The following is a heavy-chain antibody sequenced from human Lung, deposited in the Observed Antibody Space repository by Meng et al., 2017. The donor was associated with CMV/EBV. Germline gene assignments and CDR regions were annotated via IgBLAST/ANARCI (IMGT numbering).Heavy chain of an antibody. D-gene: IGHD5-18*01. J-gene: IGHJ6*02. CDR2: ISSGGYPI. V-gene: IGHV3-11*01. Sequence: SLKISXVASGFSVSDYYMSWIRPSPEKGLEWVSYISSGGYPIFYADSVEGRFTISRDNAKNSLYLQMDSLSGEDSAVYYCARDKGYRYGDVSSNYLGLDVWGQGTTVTVSS. CDR1: GFSVSDYY. CDR3: ARDKGYRYGDVSSNYLGLDV.